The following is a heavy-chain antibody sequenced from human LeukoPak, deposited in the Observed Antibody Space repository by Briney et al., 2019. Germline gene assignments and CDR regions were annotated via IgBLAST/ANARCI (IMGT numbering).Heavy chain of an antibody. CDR2: MNPNSGNT. Sequence: ASVKVSCKASGYTFTKYAVNWVRQAPGQGLEWMGWMNPNSGNTGYAQKFQGRVTITRNTSISTAYMELSSLRSEDTAVYYCARYRTALDYWGQGTLVTVSS. D-gene: IGHD4-17*01. CDR1: GYTFTKYA. V-gene: IGHV1-8*03. CDR3: ARYRTALDY. J-gene: IGHJ4*02.